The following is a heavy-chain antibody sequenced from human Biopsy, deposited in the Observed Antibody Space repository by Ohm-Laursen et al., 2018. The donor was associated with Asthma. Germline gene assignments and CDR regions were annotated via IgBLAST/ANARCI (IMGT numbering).Heavy chain of an antibody. V-gene: IGHV3-11*01. CDR3: ARVLQSSDRGPFYFFALDV. Sequence: SLRLSCAAPGFTFSHYHMSWIRQTPGRGLEWISYIGSRITDAIYYADSVKGRFTISRDNAQKSLFLQMNSLRAEDTAIYFCARVLQSSDRGPFYFFALDVWGQGTTVAVS. J-gene: IGHJ6*02. D-gene: IGHD6-25*01. CDR2: IGSRITDAI. CDR1: GFTFSHYH.